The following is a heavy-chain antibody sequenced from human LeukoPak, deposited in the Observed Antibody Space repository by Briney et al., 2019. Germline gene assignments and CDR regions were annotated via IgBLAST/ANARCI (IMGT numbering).Heavy chain of an antibody. CDR1: GASIISDTYY. CDR3: SRDAFYFDSSGYSDAGFDI. V-gene: IGHV4-39*07. Sequence: SETLSLTCTVSGASIISDTYYWGWIRQPPGKGLEWVGSIYYSGSTYYNPSLKSRVTMSVDTSKNQFSLKLSSVTAADTAVYYCSRDAFYFDSSGYSDAGFDIWGHGTMVTVSS. D-gene: IGHD3-22*01. CDR2: IYYSGST. J-gene: IGHJ3*02.